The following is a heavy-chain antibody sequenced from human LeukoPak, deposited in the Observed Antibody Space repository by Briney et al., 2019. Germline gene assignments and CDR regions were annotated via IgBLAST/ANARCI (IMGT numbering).Heavy chain of an antibody. Sequence: GGSLRLSCAASGFTFSSYAMSWVRQAPGKGLEWVSAISGSGGSTYYADSVKGRFTISRDNSKNTLYLQMNSPGAEDTAVYYCAKDWGWIQFFYWGQGTLVTVSS. V-gene: IGHV3-23*01. CDR2: ISGSGGST. CDR1: GFTFSSYA. D-gene: IGHD5-18*01. CDR3: AKDWGWIQFFY. J-gene: IGHJ4*02.